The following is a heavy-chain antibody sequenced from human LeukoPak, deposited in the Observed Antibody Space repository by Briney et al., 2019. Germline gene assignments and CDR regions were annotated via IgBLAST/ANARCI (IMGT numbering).Heavy chain of an antibody. CDR3: ARLGARQMLEY. Sequence: MSXXXXAXGXXLXXVANIKQDGGQIYYLESVKGRFTVSRDNAKNSLYLQMNSLRAEDTAVYYCARLGARQMLEYWGQGTLVTVSS. D-gene: IGHD4-17*01. J-gene: IGHJ4*02. CDR2: IKQDGGQI. V-gene: IGHV3-7*01.